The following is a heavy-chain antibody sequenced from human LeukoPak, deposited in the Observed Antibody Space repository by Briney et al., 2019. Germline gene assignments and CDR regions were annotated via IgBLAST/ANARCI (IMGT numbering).Heavy chain of an antibody. CDR3: ARRAGAYSHPYDY. J-gene: IGHJ4*02. V-gene: IGHV3-53*01. CDR2: IYITGST. D-gene: IGHD4/OR15-4a*01. CDR1: VFSVSSNC. Sequence: PGGSLRLSCAASVFSVSSNCMSWVRQAPGKGLEWVSVIYITGSTYYADSVKGRFTISRDNSKNTLYLQMNSLRAEDTAVYYCARRAGAYSHPYDYWGQGTLVTVSS.